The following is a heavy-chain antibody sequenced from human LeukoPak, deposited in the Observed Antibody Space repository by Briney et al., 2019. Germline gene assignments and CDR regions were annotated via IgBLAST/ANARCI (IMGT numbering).Heavy chain of an antibody. D-gene: IGHD2-2*01. V-gene: IGHV3-33*08. CDR2: IWYDGSNK. CDR1: GFTFSNAW. CDR3: ASAHCSSTSCYPHVY. J-gene: IGHJ4*02. Sequence: GGSLRLSCAASGFTFSNAWMNWVRQAPGKGLEWVAVIWYDGSNKYYADSMKGRFTISRDNSKNTLYLQMNSLRAEDTAVYYCASAHCSSTSCYPHVYWGQGTLVTVSS.